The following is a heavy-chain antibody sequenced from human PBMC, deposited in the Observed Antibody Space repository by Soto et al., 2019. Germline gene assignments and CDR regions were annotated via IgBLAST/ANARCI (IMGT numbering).Heavy chain of an antibody. D-gene: IGHD1-26*01. CDR3: ARVGFRGSYHYYFES. V-gene: IGHV4-38-2*01. Sequence: SETLSLTCAVSGYSITSGHYWGWIRQPPGKGLEWIGSIYHTGSTYYNPSLKRRFAISVDTSKNQFSLKLSSVTAADTAVYYCARVGFRGSYHYYFESWGQGTLVTVSS. CDR1: GYSITSGHY. J-gene: IGHJ4*02. CDR2: IYHTGST.